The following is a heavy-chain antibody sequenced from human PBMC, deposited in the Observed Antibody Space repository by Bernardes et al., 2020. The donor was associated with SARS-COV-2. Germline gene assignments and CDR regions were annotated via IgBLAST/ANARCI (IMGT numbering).Heavy chain of an antibody. CDR2: ISWNSGRI. CDR3: VKDMEAAMVRTDAFDV. CDR1: GFTFSSYA. V-gene: IGHV3-9*01. D-gene: IGHD3-10*01. J-gene: IGHJ3*01. Sequence: GGSLRLSCAASGFTFSSYAMSWVRQTPGKGLEWVSRISWNSGRIGYADAVKGRFTISRDNAKNFLDLQMNSLRVEDTALYYCVKDMEAAMVRTDAFDVWGQGKMVTVSS.